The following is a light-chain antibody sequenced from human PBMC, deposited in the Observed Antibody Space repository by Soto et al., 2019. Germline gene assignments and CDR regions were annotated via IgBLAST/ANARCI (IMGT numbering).Light chain of an antibody. J-gene: IGKJ5*01. Sequence: VMTQSPATLSVSPGERAALSCGASQSVSISLAWYQQKPGQAPRLLIYDASNRATGVPARFSGSGSGTDFTLTVSSLEPEDFALYYCQQRSNWPPEITFGQGTRLEIK. V-gene: IGKV3-11*01. CDR1: QSVSIS. CDR2: DAS. CDR3: QQRSNWPPEIT.